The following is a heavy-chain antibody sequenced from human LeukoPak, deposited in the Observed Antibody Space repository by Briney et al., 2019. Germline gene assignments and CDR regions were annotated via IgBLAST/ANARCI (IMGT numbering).Heavy chain of an antibody. J-gene: IGHJ4*02. V-gene: IGHV3-7*01. CDR1: GFTFSSYW. CDR2: INQDGSEE. CDR3: VRDGGVSGYDLLDY. D-gene: IGHD5-12*01. Sequence: PGGSLRLSCAASGFTFSSYWMRWVRQAPGKGLEWVAQINQDGSEEYYMDSVKARFTISRDNAKNSVFLQMNSLRAEDTAVYYCVRDGGVSGYDLLDYWGQGTLVTVSS.